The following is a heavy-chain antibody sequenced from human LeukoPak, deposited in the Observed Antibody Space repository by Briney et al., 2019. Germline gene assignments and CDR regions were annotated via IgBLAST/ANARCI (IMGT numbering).Heavy chain of an antibody. CDR2: IYSSGST. D-gene: IGHD3-3*01. J-gene: IGHJ4*02. V-gene: IGHV4-61*08. CDR3: ARLGGEGSGPLIDY. Sequence: PSETLSLTCAVSGGSISSGGYSWSWIRQPPGKALECIGYIYSSGSTNYNPSLKSRVTISVDPSKNQFSLKLSSVTAADTAVYYCARLGGEGSGPLIDYWGQGTLVTVSS. CDR1: GGSISSGGYS.